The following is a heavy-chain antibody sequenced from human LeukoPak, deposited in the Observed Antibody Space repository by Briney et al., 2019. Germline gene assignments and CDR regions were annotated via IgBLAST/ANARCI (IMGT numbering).Heavy chain of an antibody. CDR2: LSGGGGST. CDR3: AKQSGSYSYDNTGYYFY. J-gene: IGHJ4*02. CDR1: GFTFSSFV. V-gene: IGHV3-23*01. D-gene: IGHD3-22*01. Sequence: GSLRLSCAASGFTFSSFVMSWVRQAPGKGPEWVSALSGGGGSTHYADSVKGRFIISRDNFKNTLYLQMNSLRAEDTAVYYCAKQSGSYSYDNTGYYFYWGQGTLVTVSS.